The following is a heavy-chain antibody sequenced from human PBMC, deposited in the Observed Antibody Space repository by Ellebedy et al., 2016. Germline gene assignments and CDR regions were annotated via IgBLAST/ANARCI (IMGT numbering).Heavy chain of an antibody. CDR1: GFSVSSND. CDR2: IYGGGTS. Sequence: GESLKISXAASGFSVSSNDMSWVRQAPGKGLELVSLIYGGGTSYYADSVKGRFTISRDNSKKTLYLQMSGLGAEDTAVYYCVTRHNGASDFWGQGTMVTVSS. D-gene: IGHD1-14*01. J-gene: IGHJ3*01. V-gene: IGHV3-53*01. CDR3: VTRHNGASDF.